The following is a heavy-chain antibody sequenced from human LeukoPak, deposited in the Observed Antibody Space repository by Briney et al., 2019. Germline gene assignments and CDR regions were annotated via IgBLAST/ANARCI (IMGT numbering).Heavy chain of an antibody. CDR1: GFTFSSYG. Sequence: TGGSLRLSCAASGFTFSSYGMHWVRQAPGKGLEWVAVIWYDGSNKYYADSVKGRFTISRDNSKNTLYLQMNSLRAEDTAVYYCAKDEHSSGWYYFDYWGQGTLVTVSS. J-gene: IGHJ4*02. D-gene: IGHD6-19*01. CDR2: IWYDGSNK. CDR3: AKDEHSSGWYYFDY. V-gene: IGHV3-30*02.